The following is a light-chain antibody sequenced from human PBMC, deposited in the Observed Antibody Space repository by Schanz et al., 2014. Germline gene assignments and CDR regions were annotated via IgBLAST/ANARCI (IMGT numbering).Light chain of an antibody. Sequence: QSALTQPASVSGSPGQSITISCTGTSGDVGTYNLVSWYQQHPGKAPKLMIYEVNKRPSGVPDRFSGSKSGNTASLTVSGLQAEDEADYYCSSYAGNNKLLFGGGTKLTVL. V-gene: IGLV2-14*02. CDR1: SGDVGTYNL. CDR2: EVN. J-gene: IGLJ2*01. CDR3: SSYAGNNKLL.